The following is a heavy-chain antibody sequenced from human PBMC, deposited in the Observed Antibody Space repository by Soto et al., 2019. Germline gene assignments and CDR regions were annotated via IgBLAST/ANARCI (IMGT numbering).Heavy chain of an antibody. J-gene: IGHJ6*02. D-gene: IGHD5-12*01. V-gene: IGHV3-11*01. CDR2: ISSSGRTI. CDR3: AREDGYNYSPYYYYYYGMDV. Sequence: GGSLRLSCAASGFTFSDDYMSWIRQAPGKGLEWVSYISSSGRTIYYADSVKGRFTISRDNAKNSLYLQMNSLRAEDTAVYYCAREDGYNYSPYYYYYYGMDVWGQGTTVTVSS. CDR1: GFTFSDDY.